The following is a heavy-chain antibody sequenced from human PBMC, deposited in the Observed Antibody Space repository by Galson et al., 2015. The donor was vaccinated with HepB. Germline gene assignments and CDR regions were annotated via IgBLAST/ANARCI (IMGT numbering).Heavy chain of an antibody. J-gene: IGHJ4*02. CDR3: ARTNTSSFDY. CDR2: IFPGDSDT. V-gene: IGHV5-51*01. D-gene: IGHD2-2*01. CDR1: GYTFTNYW. Sequence: QSGAEVKEPGESLKISCKGSGYTFTNYWIGWVRQMPGKGLEWVGIIFPGDSDTRYSPSFQGQVTLSADKSINTAYLQWSSLKASDTAMFYCARTNTSSFDYWGQGTLVTASS.